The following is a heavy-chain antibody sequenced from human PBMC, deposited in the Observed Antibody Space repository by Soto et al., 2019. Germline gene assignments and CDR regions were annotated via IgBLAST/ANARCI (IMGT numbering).Heavy chain of an antibody. V-gene: IGHV3-53*01. CDR2: IYSGGST. CDR1: EFTVSSNY. Sequence: GGSLRLSCAVSEFTVSSNYMTWVRQAPGKGLEWVSVIYSGGSTYYADSVKGRCTISRDTSKNMLYLQMNNLKAEDTAVYYCAKDLPGELLPTCFDSRAQRTPVTVSS. CDR3: AKDLPGELLPTCFDS. J-gene: IGHJ5*01. D-gene: IGHD1-26*01.